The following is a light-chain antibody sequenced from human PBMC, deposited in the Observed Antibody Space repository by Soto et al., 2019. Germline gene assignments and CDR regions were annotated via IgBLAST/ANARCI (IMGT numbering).Light chain of an antibody. CDR2: LGS. J-gene: IGKJ1*01. Sequence: DIVMTQSPLSLPVTPGEPASISCRSSQSLLHSNGYNYLDWYLQKPGQSPQLLILLGSNRASGVPDRFSASGSGTDFTLKISRVEAEDVGVYYGMQALQTRPFGQGTMVDI. CDR3: MQALQTRP. V-gene: IGKV2-28*01. CDR1: QSLLHSNGYNY.